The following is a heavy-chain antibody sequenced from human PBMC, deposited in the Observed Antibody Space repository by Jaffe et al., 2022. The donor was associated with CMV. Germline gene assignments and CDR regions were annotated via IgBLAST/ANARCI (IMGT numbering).Heavy chain of an antibody. J-gene: IGHJ4*02. CDR2: IYYSGST. Sequence: QLQLQESGPGLVKPSETLSLTCTVSGGSISSSSYYWGWIRQPPGKGLEWIGSIYYSGSTYYNPSLKSRVTISVDTSKNQFSLKLSSVTAADTAVYYCARLPGIGGGNSEVYFDYWGQGTLVTVSS. CDR1: GGSISSSSYY. CDR3: ARLPGIGGGNSEVYFDY. V-gene: IGHV4-39*01. D-gene: IGHD2-21*02.